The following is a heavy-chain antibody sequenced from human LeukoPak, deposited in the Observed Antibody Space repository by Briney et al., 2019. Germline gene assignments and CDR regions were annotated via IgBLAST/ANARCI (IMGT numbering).Heavy chain of an antibody. V-gene: IGHV1-2*02. Sequence: ASVKVSCKASGYTFTGYYMHWVRQAPGQGLEWMGWINPSSGGTNYAQKFQGRVTMTRDTSISTAYMELSRLRSDDTAVYYCARARSSGWSLGYWGQGTLVTVSS. CDR2: INPSSGGT. CDR3: ARARSSGWSLGY. D-gene: IGHD6-19*01. CDR1: GYTFTGYY. J-gene: IGHJ4*02.